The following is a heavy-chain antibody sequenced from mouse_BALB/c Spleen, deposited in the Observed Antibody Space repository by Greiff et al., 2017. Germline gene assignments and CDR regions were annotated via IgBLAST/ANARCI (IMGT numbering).Heavy chain of an antibody. V-gene: IGHV3-8*02. J-gene: IGHJ4*01. CDR1: GDSITSGY. CDR3: ARYITDYYAMDY. CDR2: ISYSGST. Sequence: EVHLVESGPSLVKPSQTLSLTCSVTGDSITSGYWNWIRKFPGNKLEYMGYISYSGSTYYNPSLKSRISITRDTSKNQYYLQLNSVTTEDTATYYCARYITDYYAMDYWGQGTSVTVSS.